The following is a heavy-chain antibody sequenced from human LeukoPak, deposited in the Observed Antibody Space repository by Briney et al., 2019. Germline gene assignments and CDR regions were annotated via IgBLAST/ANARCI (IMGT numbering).Heavy chain of an antibody. CDR2: ISSDSSYI. CDR3: AREFFDREGGTTVLDY. J-gene: IGHJ4*02. D-gene: IGHD1-26*01. CDR1: GFTFSSTS. V-gene: IGHV3-21*01. Sequence: GGSLRLSCAASGFTFSSTSMNWVRQAPGKGLEWVSSISSDSSYIFYADSVKGRFTISRDNAKNSLYLQMNSLRAEDTAVYYCAREFFDREGGTTVLDYWGQGTLVTVSS.